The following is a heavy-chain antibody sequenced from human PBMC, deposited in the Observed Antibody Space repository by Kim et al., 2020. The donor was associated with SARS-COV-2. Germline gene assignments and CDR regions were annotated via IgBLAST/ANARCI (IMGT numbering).Heavy chain of an antibody. CDR3: VRDPGCSSNTCHGTFFDY. D-gene: IGHD2-2*01. J-gene: IGHJ4*02. V-gene: IGHV4-4*02. Sequence: SETLSLTCAVSGGSISSDDWWSWVRQSPGKGLEWIGEIYHSGTTNYNPSLKSRVTISTDKSKNQFSLKMYSVTAADTAVYYCVRDPGCSSNTCHGTFFDYWGQGTLVTVSS. CDR1: GGSISSDDW. CDR2: IYHSGTT.